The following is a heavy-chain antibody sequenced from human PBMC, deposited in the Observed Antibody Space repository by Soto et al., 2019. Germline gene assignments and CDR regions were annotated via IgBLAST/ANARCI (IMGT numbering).Heavy chain of an antibody. CDR2: ISYDGSNK. CDR1: GFTFSSYA. D-gene: IGHD6-13*01. J-gene: IGHJ6*02. CDR3: ARGLPPGIAAAGRHPPPDYYGMDV. Sequence: HPGGSLRLSCAASGFTFSSYAMHWVHQAPGKGLEWVAVISYDGSNKYYADSVKGRFTISRDNSKNTLYLQMNSLRAEDTAVYYCARGLPPGIAAAGRHPPPDYYGMDVWGQGTTVTVSS. V-gene: IGHV3-30-3*01.